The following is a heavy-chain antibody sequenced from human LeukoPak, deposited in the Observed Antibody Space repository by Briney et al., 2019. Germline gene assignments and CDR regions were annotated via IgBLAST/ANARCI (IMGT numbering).Heavy chain of an antibody. V-gene: IGHV4-59*01. CDR1: GGSISSYY. Sequence: PSETLSLTCTVSGGSISSYYWSWIRQPPGKGLEWIGYIYYSGSTNYNPSLKSRVTISVDTSKNQFSLKLSSVTAADTAVYYCASASRPTSSSSHYYGMDVWGQGTTVTVSS. CDR2: IYYSGST. J-gene: IGHJ6*02. D-gene: IGHD6-6*01. CDR3: ASASRPTSSSSHYYGMDV.